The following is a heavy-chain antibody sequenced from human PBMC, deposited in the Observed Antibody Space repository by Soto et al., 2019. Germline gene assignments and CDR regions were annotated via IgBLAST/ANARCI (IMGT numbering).Heavy chain of an antibody. CDR1: GFTFSSYV. J-gene: IGHJ4*02. Sequence: GGSLRLSCAASGFTFSSYVMSWVRQAPGKGLEWVSTISAGGSSTYYADSVKGRFNISRDNSKNTLYLQMNSLRPEDTAVYYCAKEGALGLYYFDYWGQGTLVTVSS. CDR3: AKEGALGLYYFDY. CDR2: ISAGGSST. V-gene: IGHV3-23*01. D-gene: IGHD3-10*01.